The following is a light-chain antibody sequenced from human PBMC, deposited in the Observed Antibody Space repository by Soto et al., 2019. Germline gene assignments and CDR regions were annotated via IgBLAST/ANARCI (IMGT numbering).Light chain of an antibody. CDR2: EVT. V-gene: IGLV2-14*01. CDR3: SSFTSSSTLYV. J-gene: IGLJ1*01. Sequence: QSALTQPASVSGSPGQSITISCTGTSSDVGAYNYVSWYQQHPGKAPKLMIYEVTNRPSGVSNRFSGSKSGNTASLTISGRQAEDEADYYCSSFTSSSTLYVFRTGTKLTVL. CDR1: SSDVGAYNY.